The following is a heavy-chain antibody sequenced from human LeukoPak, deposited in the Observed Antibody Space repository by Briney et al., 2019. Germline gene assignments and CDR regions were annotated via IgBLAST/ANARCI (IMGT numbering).Heavy chain of an antibody. Sequence: SETLSLTCTVSGGSVSSGSYYWSWIRQPPGKGLEWIGYIYYSGSTNYNPSLKSRVTISVDTSKNQFSLKLSSVTAADTAVYYCARASYDYVWGSYRYTPTFDYWGQGTLVTVSS. V-gene: IGHV4-61*01. D-gene: IGHD3-16*02. CDR3: ARASYDYVWGSYRYTPTFDY. J-gene: IGHJ4*02. CDR1: GGSVSSGSYY. CDR2: IYYSGST.